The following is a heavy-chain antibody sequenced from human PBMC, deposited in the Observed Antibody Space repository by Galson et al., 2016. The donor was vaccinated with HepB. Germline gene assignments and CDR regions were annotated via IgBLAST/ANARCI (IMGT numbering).Heavy chain of an antibody. CDR2: ISASGGST. J-gene: IGHJ4*02. V-gene: IGHV3-23*01. CDR1: GFTFSTYG. D-gene: IGHD2-2*01. CDR3: ASAGSTWYFDY. Sequence: SLRLSCAASGFTFSTYGMNWVRQAPGKGLEWVSGISASGGSTDYADSVKGRFTISRDNSKNTLYLQMNSLRADDTAVYYCASAGSTWYFDYWGQGTLVTVSS.